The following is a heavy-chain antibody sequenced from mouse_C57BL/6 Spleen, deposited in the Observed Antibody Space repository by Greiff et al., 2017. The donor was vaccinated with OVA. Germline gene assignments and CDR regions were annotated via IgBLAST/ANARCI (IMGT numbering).Heavy chain of an antibody. D-gene: IGHD1-1*01. J-gene: IGHJ1*03. CDR3: AREVVASDWYFDV. CDR2: ISYDGSN. V-gene: IGHV3-6*01. CDR1: GYSITSGYY. Sequence: EVQLVESGPGLVKPSQSLSLTCSVTGYSITSGYYWNWIRQFPGNKLEWMGYISYDGSNNYNPSLKNRISITRDTSKNQFFLKLNSVTTEDTATYYCAREVVASDWYFDVWGTGTTVTVSS.